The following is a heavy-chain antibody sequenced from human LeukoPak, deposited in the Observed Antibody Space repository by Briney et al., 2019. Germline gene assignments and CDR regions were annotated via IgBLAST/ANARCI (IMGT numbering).Heavy chain of an antibody. D-gene: IGHD4-17*01. CDR1: GYSFTSYW. V-gene: IGHV5-51*01. CDR2: IYPGDSDT. Sequence: GESLKISCKGSGYSFTSYWIGWVRQMPGKGLEWMGIIYPGDSDTRYSPSFQGQVTISADKSISTAYLQWSSLKASDTAMYYCARRGTVTTPTGWYYGMDVWGQGTTVTVSS. CDR3: ARRGTVTTPTGWYYGMDV. J-gene: IGHJ6*02.